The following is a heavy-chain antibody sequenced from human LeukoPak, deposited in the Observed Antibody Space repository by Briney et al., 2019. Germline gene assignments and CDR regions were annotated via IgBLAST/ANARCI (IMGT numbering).Heavy chain of an antibody. Sequence: ASVKVSCRASGYTFTSYGISWVRQAPGQGLEWMGWISAYNGNTNYAQKLQGRVTMTTDTSTSTAYMELRSLTSDDTAVYYCARELHRAVTTIFDYWGQGTLVTVSS. CDR2: ISAYNGNT. CDR1: GYTFTSYG. J-gene: IGHJ4*02. V-gene: IGHV1-18*01. D-gene: IGHD4-17*01. CDR3: ARELHRAVTTIFDY.